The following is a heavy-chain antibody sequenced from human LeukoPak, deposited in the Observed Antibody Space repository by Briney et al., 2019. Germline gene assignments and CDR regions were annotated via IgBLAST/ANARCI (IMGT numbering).Heavy chain of an antibody. CDR3: ARFGSNPYYFVY. Sequence: ASETLSLPCTVSGGSISSYYWSWIRQPPGKGLEWIGYIYYSGSNNYNPSLKSRVTISVDTSKNQYSLKLSSVTAADTAVYYCARFGSNPYYFVYWGQGTQVTVSS. V-gene: IGHV4-59*08. CDR2: IYYSGSN. D-gene: IGHD3-10*01. J-gene: IGHJ4*02. CDR1: GGSISSYY.